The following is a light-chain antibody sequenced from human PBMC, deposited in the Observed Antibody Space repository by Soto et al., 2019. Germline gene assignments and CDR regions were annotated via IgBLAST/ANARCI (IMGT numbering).Light chain of an antibody. J-gene: IGKJ2*01. CDR3: KQFNILYT. V-gene: IGKV1-5*01. CDR2: DAS. CDR1: ENIDKW. Sequence: DIQMSQSPSTLSASVGDRVTITCRASENIDKWLAWYQQKPGRAPKLLIYDASTLESGVPSRFSGSGSGTEFTLTISSLQPEDFATYYCKQFNILYTFGQGTKVDIK.